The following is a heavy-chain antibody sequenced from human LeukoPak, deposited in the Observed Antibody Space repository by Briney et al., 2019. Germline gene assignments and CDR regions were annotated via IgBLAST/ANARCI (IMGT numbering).Heavy chain of an antibody. CDR3: GKEEAWAGLQYFQH. CDR1: GFTFSSYG. J-gene: IGHJ1*01. V-gene: IGHV3-30*02. Sequence: PGGSLRLSCAASGFTFSSYGMHWVRQAPGKGLEWVAFIRYDGSNKYYADSVKGRFTISRDNSKNTLYLQMNSLRAEDTAVYYCGKEEAWAGLQYFQHWGQGTPVTVSS. D-gene: IGHD5-12*01. CDR2: IRYDGSNK.